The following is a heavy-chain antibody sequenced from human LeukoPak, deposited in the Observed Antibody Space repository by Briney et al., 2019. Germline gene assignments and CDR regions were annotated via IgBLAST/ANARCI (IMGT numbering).Heavy chain of an antibody. D-gene: IGHD5-12*01. CDR1: GFTFSSYE. V-gene: IGHV3-48*03. CDR2: ISSSGSTI. J-gene: IGHJ6*03. Sequence: GGSLRLSCAASGFTFSSYEMNWVRQAPGKGLEWVSYISSSGSTIYYADSVKSRFTFSRDNSKNTLYLQMNSLRAEDTAVYYCAKDTTGGYDEYYYYYLDVWGKGTTVTVSS. CDR3: AKDTTGGYDEYYYYYLDV.